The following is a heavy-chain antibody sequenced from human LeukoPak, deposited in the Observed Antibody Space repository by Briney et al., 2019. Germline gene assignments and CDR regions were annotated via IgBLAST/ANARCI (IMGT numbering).Heavy chain of an antibody. Sequence: GSVKVSCKASGYSFTNYGINWIRQAPGQGLEWMGWISVYSGNTNYAQKFQGRIALTTDTSRSRAYMELRSLRSDDTAVYYCTIIAVRPGHYFDDWGQGTLVTVSS. J-gene: IGHJ4*02. CDR3: TIIAVRPGHYFDD. V-gene: IGHV1-18*01. CDR2: ISVYSGNT. CDR1: GYSFTNYG. D-gene: IGHD6-6*01.